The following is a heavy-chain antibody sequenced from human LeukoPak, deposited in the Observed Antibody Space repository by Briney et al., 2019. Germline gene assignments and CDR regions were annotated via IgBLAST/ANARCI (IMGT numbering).Heavy chain of an antibody. CDR3: ARQYTDSRDWYFYYIDV. CDR1: GFKFEDC. J-gene: IGHJ6*03. D-gene: IGHD3-22*01. CDR2: INWSGTNI. Sequence: RPWGSLRLSCVGSGFKFEDCMNWVRQVPGKGLEWVSGINWSGTNIGYADSVKGRFTISRDNAKNALYLQMNSLRAEDTALYFCARQYTDSRDWYFYYIDVWGKGTTVIVSS. V-gene: IGHV3-20*04.